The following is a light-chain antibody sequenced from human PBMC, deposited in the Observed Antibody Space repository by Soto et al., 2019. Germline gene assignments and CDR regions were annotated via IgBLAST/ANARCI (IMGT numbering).Light chain of an antibody. V-gene: IGKV1-39*01. CDR2: SAS. J-gene: IGKJ5*01. CDR1: QSIAGY. CDR3: QQSFSVPIT. Sequence: DIQMTQSPSSLSASVGDRVTITCRASQSIAGYLSWYQQRPGKAPKFLIYSASSLQRGVPSRFSGSGSGTGFSLTINGLQPEDFATYFCQQSFSVPITFGQGTRLEIK.